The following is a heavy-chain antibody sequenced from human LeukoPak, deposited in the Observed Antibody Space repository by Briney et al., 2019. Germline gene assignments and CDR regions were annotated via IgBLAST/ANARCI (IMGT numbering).Heavy chain of an antibody. CDR2: IYYSGST. J-gene: IGHJ4*02. V-gene: IGHV4-59*12. Sequence: SETLSLTCTVSGGSISSYYWSWIRQPPGKGLEWIGYIYYSGSTNYNPSLKSRVTISVDTSKNQFSLKLSSVTAADTAVYYCARVPITMVRGVIKPFDYWGQGTLVTVSS. CDR3: ARVPITMVRGVIKPFDY. D-gene: IGHD3-10*01. CDR1: GGSISSYY.